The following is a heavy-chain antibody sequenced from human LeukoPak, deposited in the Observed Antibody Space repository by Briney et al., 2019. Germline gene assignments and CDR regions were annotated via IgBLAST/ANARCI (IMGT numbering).Heavy chain of an antibody. CDR1: GFTFDDYA. D-gene: IGHD1-26*01. Sequence: PGGSLRLSCAASGFTFDDYAMHWVRQAPGKGLEWVSLISGDGGSTYYADSVKGRFTISRDNAKNTLYLQMSSLRAEDAAVYYCARETLYAGIVGATGASFDYWGQGTLVTVSS. V-gene: IGHV3-43*02. CDR2: ISGDGGST. J-gene: IGHJ4*02. CDR3: ARETLYAGIVGATGASFDY.